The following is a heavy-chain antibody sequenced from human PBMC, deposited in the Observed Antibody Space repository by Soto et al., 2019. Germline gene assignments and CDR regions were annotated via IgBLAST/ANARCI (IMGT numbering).Heavy chain of an antibody. CDR1: GFTFSSYA. V-gene: IGHV3-30-3*01. J-gene: IGHJ4*02. D-gene: IGHD2-15*01. Sequence: PGGSLRLSCAASGFTFSSYAMHWVRQAPGKGLEWVAVISYDGSNKYYADSVKGRFTISRDNSKNTLYLQMNSLRAEDTAVYYCARKSGARYSEGGELDYWGQGTLVTVSS. CDR3: ARKSGARYSEGGELDY. CDR2: ISYDGSNK.